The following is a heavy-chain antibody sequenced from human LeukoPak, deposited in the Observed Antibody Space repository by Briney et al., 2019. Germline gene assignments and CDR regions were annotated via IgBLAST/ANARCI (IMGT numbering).Heavy chain of an antibody. Sequence: SGPALVKPTQTLTLPCTFSGFSLNTPTMCVTWIRQPPGTALEFLARIDWDDDKYYNTALRTSLTISKDTSKNLVVLTMTNVDPVDPATYLCARMSPLHTTCYYIDYWGQGTLVTVSS. CDR3: ARMSPLHTTCYYIDY. D-gene: IGHD3-9*01. J-gene: IGHJ4*02. CDR2: IDWDDDK. V-gene: IGHV2-70*11. CDR1: GFSLNTPTMC.